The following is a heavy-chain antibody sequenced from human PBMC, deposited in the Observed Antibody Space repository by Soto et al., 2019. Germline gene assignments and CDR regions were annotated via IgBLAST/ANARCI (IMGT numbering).Heavy chain of an antibody. CDR2: VYSSGST. D-gene: IGHD3-22*01. CDR3: ARDKGDSRIDY. V-gene: IGHV4-4*07. CDR1: GGSINSYY. J-gene: IGHJ4*02. Sequence: SETLSLTCTVSGGSINSYYWSWIWQSAGKGLEWIGRVYSSGSTFYNPSLKSRLTMSVDTPNNQFSLKLSSVTAADTAVYSCARDKGDSRIDYWGLGTLVTVSS.